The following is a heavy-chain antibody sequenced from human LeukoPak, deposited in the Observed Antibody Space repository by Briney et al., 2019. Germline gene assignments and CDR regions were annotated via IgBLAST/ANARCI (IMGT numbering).Heavy chain of an antibody. CDR3: AKGGSYGYYYFDY. J-gene: IGHJ4*02. CDR2: ISYDGSNK. V-gene: IGHV3-30*18. Sequence: GRSLRLSCAASGFTFSSYGMPWVRQAPGKGLEWVAVISYDGSNKYYADSVKGRFTISRDNSKNTLYLQMNSLRAEDTAVYYCAKGGSYGYYYFDYWGQGTLVTVSS. D-gene: IGHD5-18*01. CDR1: GFTFSSYG.